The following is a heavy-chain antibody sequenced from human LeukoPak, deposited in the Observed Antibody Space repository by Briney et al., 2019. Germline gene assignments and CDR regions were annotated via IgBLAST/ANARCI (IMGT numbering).Heavy chain of an antibody. Sequence: GGSLRLSCAASGFTFSSYGMHWVRQAPGKGLEWVAVISYDGSNKYYADSVKGRFTISRDNSKNTLYLQMNSLRAEDTAVYYCAKGWGSGYCSSTSCYMAGLYGIDVWGQGTTVTVSS. CDR1: GFTFSSYG. CDR3: AKGWGSGYCSSTSCYMAGLYGIDV. D-gene: IGHD2-2*02. J-gene: IGHJ6*02. V-gene: IGHV3-30*18. CDR2: ISYDGSNK.